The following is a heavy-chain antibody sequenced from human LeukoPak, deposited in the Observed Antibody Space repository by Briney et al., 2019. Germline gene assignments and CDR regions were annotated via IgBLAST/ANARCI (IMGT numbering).Heavy chain of an antibody. CDR2: INHSGST. V-gene: IGHV4-34*01. D-gene: IGHD2-15*01. CDR3: ARYCSGGSCSEGIDY. Sequence: SETLSLTCAVYGGSFSGYYWSWIRQPPGKGLEWIGEINHSGSTNYNPSLKSRVTISVDTSKNQFSLKLSSVTAADTAVYYCARYCSGGSCSEGIDYWGQGTLVTVSS. CDR1: GGSFSGYY. J-gene: IGHJ4*02.